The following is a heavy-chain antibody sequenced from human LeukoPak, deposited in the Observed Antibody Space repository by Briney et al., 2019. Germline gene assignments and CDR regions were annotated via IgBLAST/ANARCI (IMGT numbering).Heavy chain of an antibody. CDR3: ARVGGYYGSGSYYPSSRLFDP. D-gene: IGHD3-10*01. J-gene: IGHJ5*02. V-gene: IGHV4-34*01. CDR2: INHSGST. Sequence: KPSETLSLTCAVYGGSFSGYYWSWIRQPPGKGLEWIGEINHSGSTNYNPSLKSRVTISVDTSKNQFSLKLSSVTAADTAVYYCARVGGYYGSGSYYPSSRLFDPWGQGTLVTVSS. CDR1: GGSFSGYY.